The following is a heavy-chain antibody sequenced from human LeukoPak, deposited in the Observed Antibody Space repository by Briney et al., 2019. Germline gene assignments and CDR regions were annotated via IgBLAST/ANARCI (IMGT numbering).Heavy chain of an antibody. V-gene: IGHV1-18*01. CDR3: AKMTTVCLSNTYFDY. CDR2: ISTYSDKT. J-gene: IGHJ4*02. CDR1: GYTFTSYG. Sequence: ASVKVSCKASGYTFTSYGISWVRQAPGQGLEWMGWISTYSDKTNYVQRLQGRVTITTDTSTSTAYMELRSLTSDDTAVYYCAKMTTVCLSNTYFDYWGQGTLVTVSS. D-gene: IGHD4-17*01.